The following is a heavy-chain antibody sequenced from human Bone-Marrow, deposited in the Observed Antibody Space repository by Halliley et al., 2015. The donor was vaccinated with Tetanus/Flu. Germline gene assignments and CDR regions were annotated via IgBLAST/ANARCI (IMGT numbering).Heavy chain of an antibody. CDR2: ISGDGVYK. CDR3: AKMLRTVNAMGYSGMDL. J-gene: IGHJ6*02. D-gene: IGHD2-21*01. CDR1: GFNFSSYG. V-gene: IGHV3-30*18. Sequence: CAASGFNFSSYGIHWVRQAPGRGLEWVAVISGDGVYKYYGDSVKGRFTISRDNSMNTLYLQMSSLRPVDTAVYYCAKMLRTVNAMGYSGMDLWGQGSSVTVSS.